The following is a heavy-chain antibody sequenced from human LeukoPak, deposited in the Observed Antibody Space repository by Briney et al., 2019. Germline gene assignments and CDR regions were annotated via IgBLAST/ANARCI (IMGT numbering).Heavy chain of an antibody. J-gene: IGHJ4*02. D-gene: IGHD6-13*01. CDR3: AQNLVAAAGDH. V-gene: IGHV3-23*01. CDR1: GFTFSNYA. Sequence: GGSLRLSCAASGFTFSNYAMNWVRQAPGKGLEWVSAISGNGGSTNYADSVKGRFTISRDNAGNSLYLQMNTVRVEDTAVYYCAQNLVAAAGDHWGQGTLLIVSS. CDR2: ISGNGGST.